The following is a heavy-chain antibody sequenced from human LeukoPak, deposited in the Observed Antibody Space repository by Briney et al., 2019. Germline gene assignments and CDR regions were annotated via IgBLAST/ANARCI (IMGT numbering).Heavy chain of an antibody. CDR2: IYYSGST. CDR1: GRSISSSSYY. Sequence: SETLSLTSTVSGRSISSSSYYWGWIRQPPGKGMEWIGSIYYSGSTYYNPSLKSRVTISVDTSKNQFSLKLSSVTAADTAVYYCARDLAARPRWFDPWGQGILVTVSS. J-gene: IGHJ5*02. D-gene: IGHD6-6*01. CDR3: ARDLAARPRWFDP. V-gene: IGHV4-39*02.